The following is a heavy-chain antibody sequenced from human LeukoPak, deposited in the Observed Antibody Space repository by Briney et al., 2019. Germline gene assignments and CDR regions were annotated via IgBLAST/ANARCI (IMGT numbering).Heavy chain of an antibody. V-gene: IGHV3-48*04. CDR2: ISSSSSTI. J-gene: IGHJ4*02. CDR3: ARAGMRRGFYFDY. D-gene: IGHD3-16*01. Sequence: HTGGSLRLSCAASGFTFSSYSMNWVRQAPGKGLEWVSYISSSSSTIYYADSVKGRFTISRDNAKNSLYLQMNSLRAEDTAVYYCARAGMRRGFYFDYWGQGTLVTVSS. CDR1: GFTFSSYS.